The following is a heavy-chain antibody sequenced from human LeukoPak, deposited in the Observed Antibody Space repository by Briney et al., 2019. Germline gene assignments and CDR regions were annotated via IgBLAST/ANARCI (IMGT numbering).Heavy chain of an antibody. D-gene: IGHD1-26*01. CDR2: ISGSGGST. J-gene: IGHJ4*02. CDR3: ARGRVGDY. Sequence: GGSLRLSCAASGFTFSGYPMSWVRQAPGKGLECVSGISGSGGSTYYADSVKGRFTISRDNSKNTLYLHMDSPRAEDTAVYYCARGRVGDYWGQGALITVSS. CDR1: GFTFSGYP. V-gene: IGHV3-23*01.